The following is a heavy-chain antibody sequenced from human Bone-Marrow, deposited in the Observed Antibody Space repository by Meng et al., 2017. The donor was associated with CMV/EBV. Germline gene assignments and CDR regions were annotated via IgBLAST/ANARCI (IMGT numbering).Heavy chain of an antibody. J-gene: IGHJ5*02. D-gene: IGHD6-6*01. CDR1: GYTFTSYG. CDR3: ARKGKYSTDGWFDP. Sequence: QVPRVASGAGVKKPSAPLKVSCKASGYTFTSYGISWVRQAPGQGLEWMGWISAYNGNTNYAQKLQGRVTMTTDTSTSTAYMELRSLRSDDTAVYYCARKGKYSTDGWFDPWGQGTLVTVSS. CDR2: ISAYNGNT. V-gene: IGHV1-18*01.